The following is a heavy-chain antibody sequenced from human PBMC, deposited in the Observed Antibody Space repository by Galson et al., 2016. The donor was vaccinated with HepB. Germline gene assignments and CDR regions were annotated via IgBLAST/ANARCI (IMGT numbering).Heavy chain of an antibody. CDR3: ARGWVQNGMDV. CDR1: GDSVSSNSAA. D-gene: IGHD1-1*01. V-gene: IGHV6-1*01. J-gene: IGHJ6*02. Sequence: CAISGDSVSSNSAAWSWIRQSPSRGLEWLGRTYYNSEWPNDYEPTVKSRISINPDTSKNQFSLQLNSVTPEDTAVYYCARGWVQNGMDVWGRGTAVTVSS. CDR2: TYYNSEWPN.